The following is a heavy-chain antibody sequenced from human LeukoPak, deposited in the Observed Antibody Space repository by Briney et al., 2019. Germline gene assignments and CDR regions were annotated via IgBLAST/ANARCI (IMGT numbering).Heavy chain of an antibody. CDR2: ISSSSSYI. V-gene: IGHV3-21*01. J-gene: IGHJ3*02. Sequence: GGSLRLSCAASGFTFSSYSMNWVSQAPGKGLEWVSSISSSSSYIYYADSVKGRFTISRDNAKNSLYLQMNSLRAEDTAVYYCARYRAERTATPNDAFDIWGQGTMVTVSS. D-gene: IGHD5-18*01. CDR3: ARYRAERTATPNDAFDI. CDR1: GFTFSSYS.